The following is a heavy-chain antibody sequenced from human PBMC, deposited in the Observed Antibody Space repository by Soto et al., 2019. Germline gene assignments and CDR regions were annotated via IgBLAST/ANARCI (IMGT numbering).Heavy chain of an antibody. CDR3: ASLRYDFWSGYYTGSVFDY. CDR2: IYYSGST. Sequence: SETLSLTCTVSGGSISSSSYYWGWIRQPPGKGLEWIGSIYYSGSTYYNPSLKSRVTISVDTSKNQFSLKLSSVTAADTAVYYCASLRYDFWSGYYTGSVFDYWGQGTLVTAPQ. V-gene: IGHV4-39*01. D-gene: IGHD3-3*01. CDR1: GGSISSSSYY. J-gene: IGHJ4*02.